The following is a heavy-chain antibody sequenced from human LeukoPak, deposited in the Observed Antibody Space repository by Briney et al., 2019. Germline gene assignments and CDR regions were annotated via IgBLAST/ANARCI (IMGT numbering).Heavy chain of an antibody. CDR2: ISAYNGNT. D-gene: IGHD2-2*01. J-gene: IGHJ5*02. V-gene: IGHV1-18*01. CDR3: ARDRLKFCSSTSCWFDP. Sequence: ASVKVSCKASGYTFTSYGISWVRPAPGQGLEWMGWISAYNGNTNYAQKLQGRVTMTTDTSTSTAYMELRSLRSDDTAVYYCARDRLKFCSSTSCWFDPWGQGTRVTVSS. CDR1: GYTFTSYG.